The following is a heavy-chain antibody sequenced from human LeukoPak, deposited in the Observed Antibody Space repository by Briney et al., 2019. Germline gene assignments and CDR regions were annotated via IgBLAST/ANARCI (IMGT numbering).Heavy chain of an antibody. Sequence: GGSLRLSCVASGFTFSSYWMTWVRQAPGKGLEWVANMRQDGNEKYYVDSVRGRFSISRDNAKNTLYLQMNSLRAEDTAVYYCAREAPPQQLVHWFDPWGQGTLVTISS. CDR1: GFTFSSYW. J-gene: IGHJ5*02. V-gene: IGHV3-7*01. D-gene: IGHD6-6*01. CDR2: MRQDGNEK. CDR3: AREAPPQQLVHWFDP.